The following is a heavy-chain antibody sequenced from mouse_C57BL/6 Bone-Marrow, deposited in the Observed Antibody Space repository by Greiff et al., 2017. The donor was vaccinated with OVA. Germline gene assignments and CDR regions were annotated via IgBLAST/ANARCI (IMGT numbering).Heavy chain of an antibody. V-gene: IGHV1-50*01. Sequence: QVQLQQPGAELVKPAASVKLSCKASGYTFTSYWMQWVNQRPGQGLEWIGEIDPSDSYTNYNQKFKGKATLTVDTSSSTAYMQLSSLTSEDSAVYYCARRLYYYGSSYYFDCWGQGTTLTVSS. J-gene: IGHJ2*01. D-gene: IGHD1-1*01. CDR2: IDPSDSYT. CDR3: ARRLYYYGSSYYFDC. CDR1: GYTFTSYW.